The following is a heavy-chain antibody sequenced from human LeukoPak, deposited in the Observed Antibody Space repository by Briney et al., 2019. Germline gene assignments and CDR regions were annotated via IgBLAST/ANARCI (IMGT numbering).Heavy chain of an antibody. CDR2: FDPEDGET. D-gene: IGHD3-10*01. J-gene: IGHJ4*02. V-gene: IGHV1-24*01. CDR1: GYTLTELS. CDR3: ATVRWGSMVRGVTLFDY. Sequence: ASVKVSCKVSGYTLTELSMHWVRQAPGKGLEWMGGFDPEDGETIYVQKFQGRVTMTEDTSTDTAYMELSSLRSEDTAVYYCATVRWGSMVRGVTLFDYWGQGTLVTVSS.